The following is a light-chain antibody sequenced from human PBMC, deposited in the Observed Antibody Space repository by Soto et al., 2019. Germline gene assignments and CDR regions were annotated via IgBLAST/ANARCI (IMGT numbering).Light chain of an antibody. CDR2: DAS. Sequence: EIVLTQSPGTLSLSPGERATLSCRASQRVSSYLAWYQQKPGQAPRLLIYDASTRATGISARFSGSGSGTDFTLTISSLEPEDFAVYYCQQRSTWPVTFGQGTKVEVK. V-gene: IGKV3-11*01. CDR3: QQRSTWPVT. CDR1: QRVSSY. J-gene: IGKJ1*01.